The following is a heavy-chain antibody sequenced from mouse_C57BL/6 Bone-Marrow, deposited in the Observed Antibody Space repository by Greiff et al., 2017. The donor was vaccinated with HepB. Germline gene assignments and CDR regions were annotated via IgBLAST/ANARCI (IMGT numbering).Heavy chain of an antibody. Sequence: QVQLQQPGAELVRPGTSVKLSCKASGYTFTSYWMHWVKQRPGQGLEWIGVIDPSDSYTNYNQKFKGKATLTVYTSSSTAYMQLSSLTSEDSAVYYCARLDYGSRSAMDYWGQGTSVTVSS. V-gene: IGHV1-59*01. CDR1: GYTFTSYW. J-gene: IGHJ4*01. CDR2: IDPSDSYT. D-gene: IGHD1-1*01. CDR3: ARLDYGSRSAMDY.